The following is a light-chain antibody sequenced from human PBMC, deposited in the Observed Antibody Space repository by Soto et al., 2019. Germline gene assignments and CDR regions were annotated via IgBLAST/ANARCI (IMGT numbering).Light chain of an antibody. Sequence: ILMTQTPLSLSIIPGQTASISCKSSQSLLHSDGKTYFYWYVQKAGQAPQPLIYEVSNQFSGVPERFSGSGSRTDFTLKISRVEADDVGIYYCMQAIDIPWTFGQGTKVEIK. CDR1: QSLLHSDGKTY. CDR3: MQAIDIPWT. V-gene: IGKV2-29*03. CDR2: EVS. J-gene: IGKJ1*01.